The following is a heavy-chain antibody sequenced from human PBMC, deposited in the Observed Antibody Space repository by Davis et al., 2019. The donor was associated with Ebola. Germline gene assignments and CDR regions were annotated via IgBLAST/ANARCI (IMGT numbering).Heavy chain of an antibody. Sequence: GESLKISCAASGFTLNDYYVSWIRQAPGKGLEWISRIGGSVGYRNYADSVRGRFTISRDSAKNLLYLQMNTLKPEDTAMYYCSTAFNSVTDGFDFWGQGTMVTVSA. J-gene: IGHJ3*01. CDR1: GFTLNDYY. V-gene: IGHV3-11*06. D-gene: IGHD2-21*02. CDR3: STAFNSVTDGFDF. CDR2: IGGSVGYR.